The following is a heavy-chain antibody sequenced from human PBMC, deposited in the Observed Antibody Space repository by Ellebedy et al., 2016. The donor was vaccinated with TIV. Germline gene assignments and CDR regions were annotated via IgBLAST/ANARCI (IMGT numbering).Heavy chain of an antibody. Sequence: GGSLRLSCAASGFTFTKYWMSWVRQAPGKGLEWVANINEDGSVKNYVDSVKGRFTISRDNAKNSLFLQMNTLRDEDTAMYYCATRYGSQSPFDSWGQGTLVTVSS. V-gene: IGHV3-7*03. D-gene: IGHD3-10*01. CDR1: GFTFTKYW. CDR3: ATRYGSQSPFDS. CDR2: INEDGSVK. J-gene: IGHJ5*01.